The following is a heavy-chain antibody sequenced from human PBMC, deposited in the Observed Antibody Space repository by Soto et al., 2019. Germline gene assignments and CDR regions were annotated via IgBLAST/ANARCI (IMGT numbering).Heavy chain of an antibody. D-gene: IGHD1-26*01. CDR2: INPSGGST. Sequence: ASVKVSCKASGYTFTSYGISWVRQAPGQGLEWMGWINPSGGSTSYAQKFQGRVTMTRDTSTSTVYMELSSLRSEDTAVYYCARDNGVQWELLRFDYWGQGTLVTVSS. CDR1: GYTFTSYG. CDR3: ARDNGVQWELLRFDY. V-gene: IGHV1-46*01. J-gene: IGHJ4*02.